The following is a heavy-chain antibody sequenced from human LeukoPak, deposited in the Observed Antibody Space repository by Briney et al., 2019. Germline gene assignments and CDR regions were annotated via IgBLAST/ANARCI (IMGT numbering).Heavy chain of an antibody. D-gene: IGHD2-15*01. Sequence: GGSLRLSCAASGFTFSTYAMTWVRQAPGKGLEWVSGISGGGSYTYYADSVKGRFTISRDNAKNTLYLQMDSLRAEDTAVYYCARPGTYCSGYGSCFPFEYWGQGSLVIVSS. CDR3: ARPGTYCSGYGSCFPFEY. J-gene: IGHJ4*02. CDR2: ISGGGSYT. V-gene: IGHV3-23*01. CDR1: GFTFSTYA.